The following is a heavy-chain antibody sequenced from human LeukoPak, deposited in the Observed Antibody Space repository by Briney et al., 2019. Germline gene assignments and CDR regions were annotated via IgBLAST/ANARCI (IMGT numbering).Heavy chain of an antibody. CDR2: LSGSGTNT. D-gene: IGHD4/OR15-4a*01. V-gene: IGHV3-23*01. J-gene: IGHJ4*02. Sequence: GGSLRLSCAASGFTFSTFPMSWVRQAPGKGLDWVSTLSGSGTNTYYADSVKGRFTISRDNSENTLYPQMNSLRADDTAVYYCAKDMGLVLSTVAPFDNWGQGTLVTVSS. CDR1: GFTFSTFP. CDR3: AKDMGLVLSTVAPFDN.